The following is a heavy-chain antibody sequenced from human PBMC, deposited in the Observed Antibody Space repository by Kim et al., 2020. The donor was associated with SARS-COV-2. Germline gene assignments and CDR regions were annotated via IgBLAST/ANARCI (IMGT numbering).Heavy chain of an antibody. D-gene: IGHD3-10*01. Sequence: ASVKVSCKASGYTFTSYGISWVRQAPGQGREWMGWISAYNGNTNYAQKLQGRVTMTTDTSTSTAYMELRSLRSDDTAVYYCAGVRGGGSGSYSYYYYYYGMDVWGQGTTVTVSS. V-gene: IGHV1-18*01. CDR2: ISAYNGNT. CDR3: AGVRGGGSGSYSYYYYYYGMDV. CDR1: GYTFTSYG. J-gene: IGHJ6*02.